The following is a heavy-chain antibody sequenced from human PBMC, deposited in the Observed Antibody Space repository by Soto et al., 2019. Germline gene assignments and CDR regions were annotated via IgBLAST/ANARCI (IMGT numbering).Heavy chain of an antibody. V-gene: IGHV3-7*01. Sequence: PGGSLRLSCAASGFTFSSYWMSWVRQAPGKGLEWVANIKQDGSEKYYVDSVKGRFTISRDNAKNSLYLQMNSLRAEDTAVYYCARDQSGTIFGSGFWFDPWGQGTLVTV. CDR3: ARDQSGTIFGSGFWFDP. D-gene: IGHD3-3*01. CDR1: GFTFSSYW. J-gene: IGHJ5*02. CDR2: IKQDGSEK.